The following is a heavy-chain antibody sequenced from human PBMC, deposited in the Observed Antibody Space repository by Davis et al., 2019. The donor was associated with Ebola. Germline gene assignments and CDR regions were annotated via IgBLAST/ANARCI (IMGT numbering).Heavy chain of an antibody. CDR1: GFTFSRYA. CDR2: ISYDGNEK. CDR3: ARVFMLMRGTPENQFDP. D-gene: IGHD3-10*02. J-gene: IGHJ5*02. V-gene: IGHV3-30-3*01. Sequence: GESLKISCVASGFTFSRYAMHWVRQAPGKGLEWVAVISYDGNEKYHADTVKGRFTISRDNSKDTLYLQMNSLGAEDTAVYYCARVFMLMRGTPENQFDPWGQGTLVTVSS.